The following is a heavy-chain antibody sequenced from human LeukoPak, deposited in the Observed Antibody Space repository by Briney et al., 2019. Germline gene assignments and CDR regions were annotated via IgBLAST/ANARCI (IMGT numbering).Heavy chain of an antibody. CDR1: GFIFSNSA. V-gene: IGHV3-21*01. J-gene: IGHJ6*03. CDR2: ISSSSSYI. Sequence: GGSLRLSCAASGFIFSNSAMNWVRQAPGKGLEWVSSISSSSSYIYYADSVKGRFTISRDNAKNSLYLQMNSLRAEDTAVYYCARDSSPRDIVVVPAAITPELGYYYYYMDVWGKGTTVTVSS. CDR3: ARDSSPRDIVVVPAAITPELGYYYYYMDV. D-gene: IGHD2-2*02.